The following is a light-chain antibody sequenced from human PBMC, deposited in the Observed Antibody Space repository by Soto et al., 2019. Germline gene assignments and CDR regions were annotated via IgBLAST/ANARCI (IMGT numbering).Light chain of an antibody. Sequence: DIQMTQSPSTLSASVGDRVTITCRASQSISTWLAWYQQKPGKAPKLLIYKASSLESGVPSRFSGTGSGTEFTLTISSLQPDDFATYYCQQYNSYPLTFGQGTNVEFK. V-gene: IGKV1-5*03. CDR2: KAS. J-gene: IGKJ1*01. CDR1: QSISTW. CDR3: QQYNSYPLT.